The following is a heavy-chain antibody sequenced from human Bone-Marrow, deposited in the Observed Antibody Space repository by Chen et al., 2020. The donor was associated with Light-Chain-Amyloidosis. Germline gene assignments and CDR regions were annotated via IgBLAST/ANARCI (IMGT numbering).Heavy chain of an antibody. CDR2: REQDGTGI. D-gene: IGHD2-8*02. J-gene: IGHJ4*02. CDR1: GFIFSNYW. Sequence: DVKLVESGGGLVQSGGSLRLSCAAYGFIFSNYWMTWVRQAPGKGLEWVANREQDGTGINKMDSVKGRFTIARDNAKNSLYLQVNYLRAEDTAVYYCASRYCTSDRCRSSSWVCFDCCGQGTTVTVSS. V-gene: IGHV3-7*01. CDR3: ASRYCTSDRCRSSSWVCFDC.